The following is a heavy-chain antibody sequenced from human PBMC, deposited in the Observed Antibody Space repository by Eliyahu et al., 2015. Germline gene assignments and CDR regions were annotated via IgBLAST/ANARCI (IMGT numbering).Heavy chain of an antibody. CDR1: GYTFTSYG. D-gene: IGHD1-26*01. Sequence: QVQLVQSGAEVKKPGASVKVSCKASGYTFTSYGISWVRQAPGQGLEWMGWISPYTGNRKFARDLQDRVTMTTDTSTNTAYMELRSLRSDDTAVYYCARAGSYYDGPFDYWGQGTLVTVSS. J-gene: IGHJ4*02. V-gene: IGHV1-18*01. CDR2: ISPYTGNR. CDR3: ARAGSYYDGPFDY.